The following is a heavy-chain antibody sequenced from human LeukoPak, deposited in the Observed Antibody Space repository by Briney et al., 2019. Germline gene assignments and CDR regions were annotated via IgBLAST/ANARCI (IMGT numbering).Heavy chain of an antibody. CDR3: ARDWDSASTLGLWPSRPHWFDP. J-gene: IGHJ5*02. V-gene: IGHV4-39*07. CDR1: GDSISSSSYY. Sequence: SETLSLTCTVSGDSISSSSYYWGWIRQPPGKGLEWIGSIYYSGSTYYNPSLKSRVTISVDTSKNQFSLKLSSVTAADTAVYYCARDWDSASTLGLWPSRPHWFDPWGQGTLVTVSS. CDR2: IYYSGST. D-gene: IGHD2/OR15-2a*01.